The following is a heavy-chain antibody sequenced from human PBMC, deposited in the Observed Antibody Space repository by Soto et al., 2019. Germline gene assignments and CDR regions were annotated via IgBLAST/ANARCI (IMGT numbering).Heavy chain of an antibody. D-gene: IGHD3-22*01. CDR1: GGSISSGDYY. V-gene: IGHV4-30-4*01. CDR2: IYYSGST. J-gene: IGHJ6*02. Sequence: SETLSLTCTVSGGSISSGDYYWSWIRQPPGKGLEWIGYIYYSGSTYYNPSLKSRVTISVDTSKNQFSLKLSSVTAADTAVYYCARDAGYYDSSGYYLARVYGMDVWGQGTTVTVSS. CDR3: ARDAGYYDSSGYYLARVYGMDV.